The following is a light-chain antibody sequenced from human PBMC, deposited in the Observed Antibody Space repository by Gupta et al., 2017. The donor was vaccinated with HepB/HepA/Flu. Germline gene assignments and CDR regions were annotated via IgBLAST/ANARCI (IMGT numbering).Light chain of an antibody. Sequence: DIQMTQASSTLSSSLGDRVTITCRASQSISSCLAWYQQKPGKAPKLLIYKASSLESGVPSRFSGSGSGTEFTLTISSLQPDDFATYYCQQYNSYSYTFGQGTKLEIK. V-gene: IGKV1-5*03. J-gene: IGKJ2*01. CDR2: KAS. CDR1: QSISSC. CDR3: QQYNSYSYT.